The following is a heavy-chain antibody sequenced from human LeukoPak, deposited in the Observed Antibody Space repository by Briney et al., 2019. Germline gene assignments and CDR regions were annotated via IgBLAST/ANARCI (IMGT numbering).Heavy chain of an antibody. V-gene: IGHV3-23*01. J-gene: IGHJ4*02. D-gene: IGHD2-15*01. Sequence: GGSLRLSCAASGFTFSSYSMSWVRQAPGEGLEWVSVLTDSGSSTYYADAVKGRFTISRDNSKNMLYLQMNSLRAEDTAVYYCVKRAAYYFHYWGQGTLVTVSS. CDR1: GFTFSSYS. CDR3: VKRAAYYFHY. CDR2: LTDSGSST.